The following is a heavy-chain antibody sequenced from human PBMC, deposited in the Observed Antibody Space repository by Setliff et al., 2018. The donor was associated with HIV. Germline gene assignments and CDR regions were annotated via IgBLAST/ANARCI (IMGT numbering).Heavy chain of an antibody. V-gene: IGHV1-69*08. CDR1: GGTFTLYT. CDR2: IITMLGTV. J-gene: IGHJ3*02. Sequence: SVKVSCKAAGGTFTLYTLTWVRQAPGQGLEWMGGIITMLGTVNYAQRFQGRVTITADKSTSTAYMELKSLRSDDTAVYYCARFRGGSYFDAFDIWGQGTMVTVSS. D-gene: IGHD1-26*01. CDR3: ARFRGGSYFDAFDI.